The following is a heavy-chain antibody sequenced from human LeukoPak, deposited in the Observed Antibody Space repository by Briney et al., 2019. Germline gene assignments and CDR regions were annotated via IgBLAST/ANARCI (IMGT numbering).Heavy chain of an antibody. CDR2: IKRDGSGE. V-gene: IGHV3-7*01. Sequence: PGGSLRLSCAASGFDFSAYEMNWIRQAPGKGLEWVANIKRDGSGEYYLDSVKGRFTISRDNAKNSLYLQMNSLRAEDTAVYYCASLLGDKTIFDFWGQGTLVTVSS. J-gene: IGHJ4*02. CDR3: ASLLGDKTIFDF. D-gene: IGHD1-26*01. CDR1: GFDFSAYE.